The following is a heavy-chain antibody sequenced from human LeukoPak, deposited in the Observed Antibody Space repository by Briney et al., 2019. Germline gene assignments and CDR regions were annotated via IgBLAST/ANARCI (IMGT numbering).Heavy chain of an antibody. CDR3: ATRIAAAGRGFDY. D-gene: IGHD6-13*01. V-gene: IGHV3-23*01. J-gene: IGHJ4*02. CDR2: ISSGGGGT. CDR1: GFTFSSYA. Sequence: GGSLRLSCAASGFTFSSYAMIWVRQAPVKGLEWVSTISSGGGGTYYADSVMGRFTISRDNSKNTVYLQMNSLRAEDTAVYYCATRIAAAGRGFDYWGQGTLVTVSS.